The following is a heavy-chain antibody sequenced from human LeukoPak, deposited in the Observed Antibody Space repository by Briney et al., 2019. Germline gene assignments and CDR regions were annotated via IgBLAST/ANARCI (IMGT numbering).Heavy chain of an antibody. J-gene: IGHJ6*02. D-gene: IGHD2-2*01. CDR3: AKDKDIVVVPAAMVSGMDV. CDR1: GFTFSSYG. CDR2: ISYDGSNK. Sequence: GGSLRLSCAASGFTFSSYGMHWVRQAPGKGLEWVAVISYDGSNKYYADSVKGRFTISRDNSKNTLYLQMNSLRAEDTAVYYCAKDKDIVVVPAAMVSGMDVWGQGTTVTVSS. V-gene: IGHV3-30*18.